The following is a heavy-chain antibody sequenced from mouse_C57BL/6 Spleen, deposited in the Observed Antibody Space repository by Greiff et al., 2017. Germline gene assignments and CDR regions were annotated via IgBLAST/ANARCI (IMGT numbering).Heavy chain of an antibody. CDR3: AIKLGRDYAMDY. CDR1: GYTFTSYW. Sequence: VQLQQPGAELVKPGASVKVSCKASGYTFTSYWLHWVKQRPGQGLEWIGRIHPSDSDPNNNQKFKGKATLTVDKSSSTAYMQLISLTSDDSAVYYFAIKLGRDYAMDYWGQGTSVTVSS. V-gene: IGHV1-74*01. J-gene: IGHJ4*01. CDR2: IHPSDSDP. D-gene: IGHD4-1*01.